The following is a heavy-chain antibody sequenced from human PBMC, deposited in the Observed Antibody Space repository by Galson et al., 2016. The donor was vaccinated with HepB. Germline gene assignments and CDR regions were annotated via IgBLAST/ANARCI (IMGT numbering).Heavy chain of an antibody. D-gene: IGHD2-8*02. V-gene: IGHV2-5*02. Sequence: PALVKPTQTLTLTCTFSGFSLNTNAMGVGWIRQPPGKALEWLALIYWDDDNRYSPSLSGRLTITSDTSKNQVVLTMTNMDPVDTATYYCAHWGSCTGGVCFGFGIWGQGTMVTVSS. CDR2: IYWDDDN. CDR1: GFSLNTNAMG. J-gene: IGHJ3*02. CDR3: AHWGSCTGGVCFGFGI.